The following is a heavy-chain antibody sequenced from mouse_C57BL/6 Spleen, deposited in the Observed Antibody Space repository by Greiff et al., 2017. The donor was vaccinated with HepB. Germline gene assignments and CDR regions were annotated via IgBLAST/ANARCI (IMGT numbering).Heavy chain of an antibody. CDR2: IHPNSGST. J-gene: IGHJ2*01. CDR1: GYTFTSYW. V-gene: IGHV1-64*01. Sequence: QVQLQQPGAELVKPGASVKLSCKASGYTFTSYWMHWVKQRPGQGLEWIGMIHPNSGSTNYNEKFKSKATLTVDKSSSTAYMQLSSLTSEDSAVYYCARRGLDTTVVVHFDYWGQGTTLTVSS. CDR3: ARRGLDTTVVVHFDY. D-gene: IGHD1-1*01.